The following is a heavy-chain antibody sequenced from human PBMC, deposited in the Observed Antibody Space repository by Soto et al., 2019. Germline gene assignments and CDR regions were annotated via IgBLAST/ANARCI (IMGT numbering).Heavy chain of an antibody. CDR3: VAELYSGGGCCSFDF. V-gene: IGHV1-58*01. D-gene: IGHD2-21*02. CDR1: GFTFTNSA. J-gene: IGHJ3*01. CDR2: IIVASGRT. Sequence: QVQIVQSGPEVKRPGTSVRVSCKTSGFTFTNSAVQWVRQARGQRLEWIGWIIVASGRTNYAREVQERVTISRDTSTSTAYMELGGLRSEDTAVYYCVAELYSGGGCCSFDFWGQGTMVTVSS.